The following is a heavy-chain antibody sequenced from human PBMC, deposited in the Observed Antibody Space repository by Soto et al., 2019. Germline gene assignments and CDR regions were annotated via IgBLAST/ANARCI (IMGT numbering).Heavy chain of an antibody. J-gene: IGHJ4*02. CDR2: IFFAGNI. CDR3: ASRHCSRGSCYKAAFDS. CDR1: GASLSSISYY. D-gene: IGHD2-15*01. Sequence: WETLSLTCAVSGASLSSISYYWGWIRQPPGKGLEWVGSIFFAGNIYYNPSLKSRVTISVDTSRNQFSLMVNSVTAADTAVYYCASRHCSRGSCYKAAFDSWGQGALVTVSS. V-gene: IGHV4-39*01.